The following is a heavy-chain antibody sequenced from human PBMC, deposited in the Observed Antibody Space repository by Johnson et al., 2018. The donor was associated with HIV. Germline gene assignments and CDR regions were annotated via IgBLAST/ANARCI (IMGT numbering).Heavy chain of an antibody. J-gene: IGHJ3*02. CDR3: ANLKTKGYCSSTSCRDNAFDI. V-gene: IGHV3-66*01. Sequence: VQLVESGGGLVQPGGSLRLSCAASGFTVNSNYMSWVRQAPGKGLEWVSVIYSGGSTYYADSVKGRFTISSDNSKTTLYLQLNSLRAEDTAVYYCANLKTKGYCSSTSCRDNAFDIWGQGTMVTVSS. CDR2: IYSGGST. D-gene: IGHD2-2*01. CDR1: GFTVNSNY.